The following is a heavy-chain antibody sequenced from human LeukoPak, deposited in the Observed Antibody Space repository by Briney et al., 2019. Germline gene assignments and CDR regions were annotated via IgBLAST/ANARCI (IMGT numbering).Heavy chain of an antibody. J-gene: IGHJ4*02. CDR3: ARDKIVGATHFDY. Sequence: PGGSLRLSCAASGFTFSSYGMHWVRQAPGKGLEWVANIKQGGGEKYYVDSVKGRFTISRDNAKNSLYLQMNSLRAEDTAVYYCARDKIVGATHFDYWGQGTLVTVSS. CDR2: IKQGGGEK. V-gene: IGHV3-7*01. CDR1: GFTFSSYG. D-gene: IGHD1-26*01.